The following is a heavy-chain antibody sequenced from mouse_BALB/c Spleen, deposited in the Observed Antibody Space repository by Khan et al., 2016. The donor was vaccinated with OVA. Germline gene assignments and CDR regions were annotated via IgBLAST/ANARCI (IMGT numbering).Heavy chain of an antibody. V-gene: IGHV1-7*01. CDR1: GYTFTTYW. J-gene: IGHJ2*01. CDR3: TRDRIDY. Sequence: VQLHQSGAELAKPGASVKMSCKASGYTFTTYWMHWVKQRPGQGLEWIGYINPTSGYTDYNDKFKARATLSAAKSSSTAYMQLNSLTSEDSAVYYCTRDRIDYWGQGTTLTVSS. CDR2: INPTSGYT.